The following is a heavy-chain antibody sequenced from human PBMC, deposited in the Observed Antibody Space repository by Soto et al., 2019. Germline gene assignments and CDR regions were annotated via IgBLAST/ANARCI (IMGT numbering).Heavy chain of an antibody. D-gene: IGHD2-2*02. Sequence: QVQLVQSGAEVQKPGSSVKVSCKASGGTFSSYAISWVRQAPGQGLEWMGGIIPIFGTANYAQKFQGRVTITADESTSTAYMELSSLRSEDTPVYYCARPYCSSTSCYTFYYYGMVVWGQGTTVTVSS. CDR1: GGTFSSYA. J-gene: IGHJ6*02. CDR3: ARPYCSSTSCYTFYYYGMVV. V-gene: IGHV1-69*01. CDR2: IIPIFGTA.